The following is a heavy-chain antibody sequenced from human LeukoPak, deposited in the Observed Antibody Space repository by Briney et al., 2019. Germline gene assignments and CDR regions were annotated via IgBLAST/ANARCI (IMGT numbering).Heavy chain of an antibody. Sequence: PGGSLRLSCAASGFTFTSYWMSWVRQTPGKGLEWVAIIKQDGSEKFYVDPVKGRFTISRDNAKNSLYLQMNTLRAEDTAVYFCARGFSYGSDYFDHWGQGTPVTVSS. V-gene: IGHV3-7*03. J-gene: IGHJ4*02. D-gene: IGHD5-18*01. CDR1: GFTFTSYW. CDR3: ARGFSYGSDYFDH. CDR2: IKQDGSEK.